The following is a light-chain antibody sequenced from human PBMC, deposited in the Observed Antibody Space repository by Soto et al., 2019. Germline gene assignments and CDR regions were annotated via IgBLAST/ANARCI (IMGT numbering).Light chain of an antibody. CDR2: ANT. Sequence: QTVVTQPPSLSGAPGQRVTISCAGSSSNIGPTYDVHWYQQLPGTAPKLLIYANTNRPSGVPDRFSGSKSGTSASLAITGLQAEDEGDYYCQSYDSSLSSYVFGPGTKVTVL. V-gene: IGLV1-40*01. CDR3: QSYDSSLSSYV. J-gene: IGLJ1*01. CDR1: SSNIGPTYD.